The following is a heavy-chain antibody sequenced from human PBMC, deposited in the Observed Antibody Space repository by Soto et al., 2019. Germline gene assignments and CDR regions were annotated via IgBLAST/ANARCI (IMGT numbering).Heavy chain of an antibody. V-gene: IGHV3-30*18. CDR1: GFTFSSYV. CDR3: AKDSYGMDV. CDR2: ISYDGSNK. J-gene: IGHJ6*02. Sequence: QVQLVESGGGVVEPGRSLSLSCAASGFTFSSYVMHWVRQAPGKGLEWVAVISYDGSNKYYADSVKGRFTISRDNSKNTLYLQMNSLRAEDTAVYYCAKDSYGMDVWGQGTTVTVSS.